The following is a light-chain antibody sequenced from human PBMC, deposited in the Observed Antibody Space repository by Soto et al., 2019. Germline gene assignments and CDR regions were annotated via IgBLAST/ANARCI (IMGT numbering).Light chain of an antibody. CDR2: DAS. CDR3: QQYGSSPDT. J-gene: IGKJ4*01. CDR1: QSVRNNY. Sequence: EIVLTQSPGTLSSSPGERATLSCRASQSVRNNYLAWYQQKPGQAPRLLIYDASSRATGIPDRFSGSGSGTDFTLTISRLEPEDFAVYYCQQYGSSPDTFGGGTKVDIK. V-gene: IGKV3-20*01.